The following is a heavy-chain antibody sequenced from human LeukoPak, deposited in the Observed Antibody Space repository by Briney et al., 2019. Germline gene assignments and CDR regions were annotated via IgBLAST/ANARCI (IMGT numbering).Heavy chain of an antibody. CDR3: ARSSSGSYPHFDY. D-gene: IGHD6-19*01. J-gene: IGHJ4*02. CDR2: ISYDGSNK. CDR1: GFIFSSYA. V-gene: IGHV3-30-3*01. Sequence: PGGSLRLSCAASGFIFSSYAMHWVRQAPGKGLEWVAVISYDGSNKYYADSVKGRFTISRDNSKNTLYLQMNSLRAEDTAVYYCARSSSGSYPHFDYWGQGTLVTVSS.